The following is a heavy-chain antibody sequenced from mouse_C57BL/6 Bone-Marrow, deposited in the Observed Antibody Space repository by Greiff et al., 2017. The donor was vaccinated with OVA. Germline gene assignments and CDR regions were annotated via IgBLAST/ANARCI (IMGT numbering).Heavy chain of an antibody. D-gene: IGHD1-1*01. CDR2: IDPSDSYT. V-gene: IGHV1-69*01. Sequence: QVQLQQPGAELVMPGASVKLSCKASGYTFTSYWMHWVKQRPGQGLEWIGEIDPSDSYTNYNQKFKGKSTLTVDKSSSTAYMQLSSLTSEDSAVYFCARRDGSPAWFAYWGQGTLVTVSA. J-gene: IGHJ3*01. CDR3: ARRDGSPAWFAY. CDR1: GYTFTSYW.